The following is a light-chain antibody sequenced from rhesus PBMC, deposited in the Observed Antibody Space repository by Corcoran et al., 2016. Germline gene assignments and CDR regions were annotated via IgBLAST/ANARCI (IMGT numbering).Light chain of an antibody. CDR2: NAD. V-gene: IGKV1-32*05. CDR1: PGISQY. Sequence: DLQMTQSPSPLSAFTGDRITITCRASPGISQYLNWYQQKPGEVPKVLNKNADRLASGVPSRFSGSGSGTEFTLTISSLQPEDFATYSCQQYNRSPLTFGEGTKVEI. CDR3: QQYNRSPLT. J-gene: IGKJ4*01.